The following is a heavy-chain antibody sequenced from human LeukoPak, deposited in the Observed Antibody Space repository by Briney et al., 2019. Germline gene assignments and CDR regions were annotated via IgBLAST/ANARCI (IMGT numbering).Heavy chain of an antibody. J-gene: IGHJ1*01. CDR1: GYTFTSYD. CDR3: ARGVRDSSGREYFQH. Sequence: GASVKVSCKASGYTFTSYDINWVRQATRQGLEWMGWMNPNSGNTGYAQKFQGRVTMTRNTSINTAYMELSSLRSEDTAVFYCARGVRDSSGREYFQHWGQGTLVTVSS. CDR2: MNPNSGNT. D-gene: IGHD3-22*01. V-gene: IGHV1-8*01.